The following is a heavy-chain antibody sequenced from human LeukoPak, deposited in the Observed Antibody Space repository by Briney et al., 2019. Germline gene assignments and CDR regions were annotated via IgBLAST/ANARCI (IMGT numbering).Heavy chain of an antibody. CDR1: GYTFTRYD. V-gene: IGHV1-8*03. CDR2: MNTKSGNT. Sequence: ASVKVSCKASGYTFTRYDINWVRQATGQGLEWMGWMNTKSGNTGHAQKFQGRVTITRDTSINTVYMELSSLRSEDTAVYFCARVDGSPDYWGQGTLVTVSS. D-gene: IGHD5-24*01. CDR3: ARVDGSPDY. J-gene: IGHJ4*02.